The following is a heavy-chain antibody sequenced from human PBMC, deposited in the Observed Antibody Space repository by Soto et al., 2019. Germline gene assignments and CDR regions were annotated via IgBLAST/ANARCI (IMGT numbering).Heavy chain of an antibody. V-gene: IGHV3-23*01. CDR2: ISGSGGST. CDR3: AKDPPGGIMIFGVVITPPTT. D-gene: IGHD3-3*01. J-gene: IGHJ4*02. Sequence: EVQLLESGGGLVQPGGSLRLSCAASGFTFSSYAMSWVRQAPGKGLEWVSAISGSGGSTYYADAVKGRFTISRDNSKNTLYLQMNSLRAEDTAVYYCAKDPPGGIMIFGVVITPPTTWGQGTLVTVSS. CDR1: GFTFSSYA.